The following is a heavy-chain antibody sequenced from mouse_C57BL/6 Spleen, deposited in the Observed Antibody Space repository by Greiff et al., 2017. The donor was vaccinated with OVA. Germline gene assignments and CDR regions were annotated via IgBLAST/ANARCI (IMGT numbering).Heavy chain of an antibody. CDR3: ARWDYYGSSSRYFDV. V-gene: IGHV1-15*01. D-gene: IGHD1-1*01. J-gene: IGHJ1*03. CDR1: GYTFTDYE. CDR2: IDPETGGT. Sequence: QVQLQQPGAELVRPGASVTLSCKASGYTFTDYEMHWVKQTPVHGLEWIGAIDPETGGTAYNQKFKGKAILTADKSSSTAYMELRSLTSEDSAVYYSARWDYYGSSSRYFDVWGTGTTVTVSS.